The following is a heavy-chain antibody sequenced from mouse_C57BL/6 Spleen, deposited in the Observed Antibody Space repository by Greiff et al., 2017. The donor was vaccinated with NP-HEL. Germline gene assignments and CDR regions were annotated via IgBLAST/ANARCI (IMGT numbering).Heavy chain of an antibody. Sequence: VKLVESGPGLVQPSQSLSITCTVSGFSLTSYGVHWVRQSPGKGLEWLGVIWRGGSTDYNAAFMYSLGITKDNYKSQVFFNMNSLQTDDTAIYNCAKELGPHYYAMDYWGQGTSVTVSS. V-gene: IGHV2-5*01. J-gene: IGHJ4*01. CDR3: AKELGPHYYAMDY. CDR2: IWRGGST. CDR1: GFSLTSYG. D-gene: IGHD4-1*01.